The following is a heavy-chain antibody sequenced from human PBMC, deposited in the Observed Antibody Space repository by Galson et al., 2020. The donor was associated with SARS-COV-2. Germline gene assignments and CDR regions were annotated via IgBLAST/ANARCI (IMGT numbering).Heavy chain of an antibody. D-gene: IGHD2-8*02. J-gene: IGHJ6*03. CDR1: GGSISNDY. V-gene: IGHV4-59*01. CDR3: ARTPGGESADYYRYMDV. Sequence: SETLSLTCTVSGGSISNDYWNWIRQPPGKGLEWIGSVNYNERTKYNASLRSRVSMSVDTSKNQFSLRVRSVTAADTAVYFCARTPGGESADYYRYMDVWGKGTTVTVSS. CDR2: VNYNERT.